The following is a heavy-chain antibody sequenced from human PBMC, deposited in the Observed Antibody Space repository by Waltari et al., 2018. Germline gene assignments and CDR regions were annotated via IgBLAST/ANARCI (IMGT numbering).Heavy chain of an antibody. Sequence: EVQLVESGGGLVQPGGSLRLSCAASGFTVSSYSMNWVRQSPGKGLEWVSYISSSSSTIYYADSVKGRFTISRDNAKNSLYLQMNSLRAEDTAVYYCARASPVGAARLYWGQGTLVTVSS. V-gene: IGHV3-48*01. CDR3: ARASPVGAARLY. CDR1: GFTVSSYS. D-gene: IGHD6-6*01. CDR2: ISSSSSTI. J-gene: IGHJ4*02.